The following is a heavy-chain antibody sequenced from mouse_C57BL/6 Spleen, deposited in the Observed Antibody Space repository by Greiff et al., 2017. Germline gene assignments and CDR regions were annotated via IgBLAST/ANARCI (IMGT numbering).Heavy chain of an antibody. D-gene: IGHD2-4*01. CDR3: ATDYDVNY. Sequence: VQLQESGPELVKPGASVKISCKASGYAFSSSWMNWVKQRPGKGLEWIGRIYPGDGDTNYNGKFKGKATLTADKSSSTAYMPLSSLTSEDSAVYFCATDYDVNYWGQGTTLTVSS. CDR1: GYAFSSSW. J-gene: IGHJ2*01. CDR2: IYPGDGDT. V-gene: IGHV1-82*01.